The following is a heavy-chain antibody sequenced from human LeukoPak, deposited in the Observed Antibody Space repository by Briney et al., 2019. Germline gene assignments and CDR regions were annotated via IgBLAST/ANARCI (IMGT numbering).Heavy chain of an antibody. CDR3: ARSGYSYGYRVGYFDY. CDR2: INHSGST. D-gene: IGHD5-18*01. J-gene: IGHJ4*02. CDR1: GGSFSGYY. Sequence: SETLSPTCAVYGGSFSGYYWSWIRQPPGKGLEWIGEINHSGSTNYNPSLKSRVTISVDTSKNQFSLKLSSVTAADTAVYYCARSGYSYGYRVGYFDYWGQGTLVTVSS. V-gene: IGHV4-34*01.